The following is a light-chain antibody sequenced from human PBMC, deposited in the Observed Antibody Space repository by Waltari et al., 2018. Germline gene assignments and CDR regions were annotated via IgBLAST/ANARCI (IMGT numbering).Light chain of an antibody. Sequence: EILMTQSPATLSVSPGERATLSCRASQSVSSNLAWYQQKPGQALRLLIYDASTRAPSTPARFRGSGSGTEFALTISSLQSKDSAVYYCQQYNHWPPITFGQGTRLEIK. CDR1: QSVSSN. CDR3: QQYNHWPPIT. V-gene: IGKV3-15*01. J-gene: IGKJ5*01. CDR2: DAS.